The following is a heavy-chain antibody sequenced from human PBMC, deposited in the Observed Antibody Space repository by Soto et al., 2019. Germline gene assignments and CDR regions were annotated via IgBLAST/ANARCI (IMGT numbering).Heavy chain of an antibody. CDR2: IIPIFGTA. D-gene: IGHD3-22*01. J-gene: IGHJ6*02. CDR3: ANGGGYYYYYYYGMDV. CDR1: GGTFSSYA. Sequence: QVQLVQSGAEVKKPGSSVKVSCKASGGTFSSYAISWVRQAPGQGVEWMGGIIPIFGTANYAQKSQGRVTTTADESTSTAYMELSSLRSEDTAVYYCANGGGYYYYYYYGMDVWGQGTTVTVSS. V-gene: IGHV1-69*01.